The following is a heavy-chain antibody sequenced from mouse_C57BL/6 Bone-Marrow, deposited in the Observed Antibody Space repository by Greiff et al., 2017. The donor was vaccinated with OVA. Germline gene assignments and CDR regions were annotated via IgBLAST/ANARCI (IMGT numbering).Heavy chain of an antibody. J-gene: IGHJ3*01. CDR3: ARDLLGAY. D-gene: IGHD4-1*01. CDR1: GYSITSGYY. CDR2: ISYDGSN. V-gene: IGHV3-6*01. Sequence: EVKLVESGPGLVKPSQSLSLTCSVTGYSITSGYYWNWIRQFPGNKLEWMGYISYDGSNNYNPSLKNRISITRDTSKNQFFLKLNSVTTEDTATYYCARDLLGAYWGQGTLVTVSA.